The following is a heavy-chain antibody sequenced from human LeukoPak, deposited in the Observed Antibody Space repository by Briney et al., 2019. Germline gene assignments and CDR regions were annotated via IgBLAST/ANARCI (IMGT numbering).Heavy chain of an antibody. D-gene: IGHD1-26*01. Sequence: GGSLRLSCAASGFTVSSNYMTWVRQTPGKGLEWVSVIFIGGSTYYADSVKGRFTISRDNSKNTLYLQMNSLRAEDTAVYYCARQTSGNYYSYVFDIWGQGTMVTVSS. CDR2: IFIGGST. CDR1: GFTVSSNY. CDR3: ARQTSGNYYSYVFDI. V-gene: IGHV3-66*04. J-gene: IGHJ3*02.